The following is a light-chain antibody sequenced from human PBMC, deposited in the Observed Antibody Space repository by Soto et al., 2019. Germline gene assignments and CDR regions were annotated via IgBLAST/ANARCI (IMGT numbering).Light chain of an antibody. CDR1: QSVSSY. J-gene: IGKJ2*01. CDR2: GAS. Sequence: EIVLTQSPATLSLSPGERATLSCRASQSVSSYLAWYQQRPGQAPRLLIFGASSRATGIPARFSGSGSGTDFTLTISSLEPEDFAVYYCQQYSTSSYTFGQGTKVDIK. CDR3: QQYSTSSYT. V-gene: IGKV3-20*01.